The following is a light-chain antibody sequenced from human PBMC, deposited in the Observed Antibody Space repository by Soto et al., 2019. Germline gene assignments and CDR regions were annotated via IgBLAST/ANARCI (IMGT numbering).Light chain of an antibody. V-gene: IGKV1-5*03. CDR3: QQVESYPST. Sequence: DIQMTQSPSTLSGSVGDRVTITCRASQTISSWLAWYQQKPGKAPKLLIYKASTLKSGAPSRFSGSGSGTEFTLTFTSLQPEDFATYYCQQVESYPSTFGGGTKVDIK. CDR1: QTISSW. J-gene: IGKJ4*01. CDR2: KAS.